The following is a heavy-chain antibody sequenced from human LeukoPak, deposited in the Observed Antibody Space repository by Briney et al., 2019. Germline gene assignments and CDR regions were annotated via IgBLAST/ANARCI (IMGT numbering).Heavy chain of an antibody. CDR2: IYDSGST. V-gene: IGHV4-39*01. CDR3: ARAEDFWSGYQD. CDR1: GGSIRSSYYY. D-gene: IGHD3-3*01. Sequence: SETLSLTCTVSGGSIRSSYYYWGWIRQPPGKGLEWIGSIYDSGSTYYNPSLKSRVTISVDTSKNQFSLKLSSVTAADTAVYYCARAEDFWSGYQDWGQGTLVTVSS. J-gene: IGHJ4*02.